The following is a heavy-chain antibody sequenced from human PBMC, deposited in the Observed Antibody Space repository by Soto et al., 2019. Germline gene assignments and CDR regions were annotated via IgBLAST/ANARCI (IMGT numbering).Heavy chain of an antibody. V-gene: IGHV1-69*05. CDR2: IIPIYGTA. CDR1: GGTFSSYA. D-gene: IGHD3-3*01. Sequence: ASVKVSCKASGGTFSSYAISWVRQAPGQGLEWMGGIIPIYGTANYAQNLQGRVTLTTNTSTSTVYMELRSLRSDDTAVYFCARTYYGSFDYWGQGTLVTVSS. CDR3: ARTYYGSFDY. J-gene: IGHJ4*02.